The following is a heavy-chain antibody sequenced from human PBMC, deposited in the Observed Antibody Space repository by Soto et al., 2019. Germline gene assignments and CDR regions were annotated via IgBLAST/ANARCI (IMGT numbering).Heavy chain of an antibody. Sequence: GESLKISCAASGFTFTSYAMNWVRQAPGKGLEWVSSISGSGDRTYYRDSVKGRFTISRDNSKNTLYLQMDYLRAEDTAVFYCARDWNSRQGNYYDLGDCWGQGTLVTVSS. CDR3: ARDWNSRQGNYYDLGDC. CDR2: ISGSGDRT. D-gene: IGHD3-10*01. V-gene: IGHV3-23*01. CDR1: GFTFTSYA. J-gene: IGHJ4*02.